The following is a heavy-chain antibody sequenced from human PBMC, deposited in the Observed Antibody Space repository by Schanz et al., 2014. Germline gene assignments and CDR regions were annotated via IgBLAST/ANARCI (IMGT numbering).Heavy chain of an antibody. CDR3: AREICSGTRCGQRYDP. D-gene: IGHD2-2*01. Sequence: QVQLVQSGAEVKKPGASVKVSCKASGYTFTAYYFHWVRQAPGQGLEWMGWIDPNSGGTFYKEKFQGRVTMSRDTSISPEYMELSRLGSDDTDIYYCAREICSGTRCGQRYDPWGQGTLVTVSS. J-gene: IGHJ5*02. CDR2: IDPNSGGT. CDR1: GYTFTAYY. V-gene: IGHV1-2*02.